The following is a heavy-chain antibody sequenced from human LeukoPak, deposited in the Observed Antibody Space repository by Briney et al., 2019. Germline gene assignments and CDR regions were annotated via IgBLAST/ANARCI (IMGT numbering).Heavy chain of an antibody. V-gene: IGHV4-30-4*01. D-gene: IGHD3-22*01. Sequence: SETLSLTCTVSGGSISSGDYYWSWIRQPPGKGLEWIAYMYYSGITYYNPSLKSRVTMSADTSKNQLSLKLSSVTAADTAVYYCARPYYYDSRIDPWGQGILDTVSS. CDR3: ARPYYYDSRIDP. CDR1: GGSISSGDYY. J-gene: IGHJ5*02. CDR2: MYYSGIT.